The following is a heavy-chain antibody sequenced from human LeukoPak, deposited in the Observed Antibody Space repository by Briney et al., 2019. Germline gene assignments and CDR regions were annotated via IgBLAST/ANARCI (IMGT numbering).Heavy chain of an antibody. V-gene: IGHV1-2*06. CDR3: AREAKSRRAVVVVITTKYFDY. CDR1: GYTFTSYY. J-gene: IGHJ4*02. D-gene: IGHD3-22*01. Sequence: ASVKVSCKASGYTFTSYYMHWVRQAPGQGLGWMGRINPNSGGTNYAQKFQGRVTMTRDTSISTAYMELSRLRSDDTAVYYCAREAKSRRAVVVVITTKYFDYWGQGTLVTVSS. CDR2: INPNSGGT.